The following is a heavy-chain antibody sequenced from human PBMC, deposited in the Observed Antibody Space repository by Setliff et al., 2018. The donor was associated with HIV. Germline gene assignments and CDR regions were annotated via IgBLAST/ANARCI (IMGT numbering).Heavy chain of an antibody. J-gene: IGHJ6*03. V-gene: IGHV4-34*01. D-gene: IGHD6-13*01. CDR2: INFSGTT. CDR3: ARGVAAAGMLMDV. Sequence: SETLSLTCGVFGGPFSGYFWSWIRQSPGKGLEWIGEINFSGTTNYNPSLKSRVTISLGTSRWQFSLKLTSVSAADTAVYYCARGVAAAGMLMDVWGKGTTVTVSS. CDR1: GGPFSGYF.